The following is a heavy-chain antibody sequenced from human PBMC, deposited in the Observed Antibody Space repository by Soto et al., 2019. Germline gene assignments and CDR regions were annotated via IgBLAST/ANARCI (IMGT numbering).Heavy chain of an antibody. CDR2: IYYSGGA. D-gene: IGHD4-4*01. CDR1: GTSIRSYY. CDR3: ATAVPNDYIPNYYYLDV. Sequence: SETLSLTCTLSGTSIRSYYSSWLRQPPGKGLEWIGYIYYSGGANYNPSLESRVTISVDTSKNQVSLKLTSVTAADTAVYYCATAVPNDYIPNYYYLDVWGKGTTVTVSS. V-gene: IGHV4-59*01. J-gene: IGHJ6*03.